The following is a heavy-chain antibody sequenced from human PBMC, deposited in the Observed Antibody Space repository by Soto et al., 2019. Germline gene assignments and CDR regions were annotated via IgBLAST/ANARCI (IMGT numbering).Heavy chain of an antibody. D-gene: IGHD3-10*01. CDR1: GDSVSSNSAA. Sequence: SQTLSLTCAISGDSVSSNSAAWIWIRQSPSRGLEWLGRTYYKSKWNTDYALSVKSRITISPDTSQNLFSLDLDSVTPEDTAVYYCEGVTWFRGLDVWGQGTPVTVYS. CDR3: EGVTWFRGLDV. J-gene: IGHJ6*02. CDR2: TYYKSKWNT. V-gene: IGHV6-1*01.